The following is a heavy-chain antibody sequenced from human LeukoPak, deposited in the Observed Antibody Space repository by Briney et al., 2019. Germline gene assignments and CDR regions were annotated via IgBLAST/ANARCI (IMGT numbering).Heavy chain of an antibody. CDR3: AKAAGGSRSYYPFDY. CDR1: GFTFSSYG. Sequence: GGSLRLSCAASGFTFSSYGMHWVRQAPGKGLEWVAFIRYDGSNKYYADSVKGRFTISRDNSKNTLYLQMNSLRAEDTAVYYCAKAAGGSRSYYPFDYWGQGTLVTVSS. D-gene: IGHD3-10*01. J-gene: IGHJ4*02. CDR2: IRYDGSNK. V-gene: IGHV3-30*02.